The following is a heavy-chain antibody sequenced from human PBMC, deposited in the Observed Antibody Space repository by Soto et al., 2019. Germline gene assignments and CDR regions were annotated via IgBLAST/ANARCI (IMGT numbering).Heavy chain of an antibody. D-gene: IGHD3-22*01. CDR1: GGSISVFH. CDR3: ARQYYDSSGYYYTGDKFDP. Sequence: SETLSLTCTVSGGSISVFHWNWIRQPPGKGLEWIGNIYDSGSPIYNPSLKSRVTISVDTSKNQFSLKLSSVTAADTAVYYCARQYYDSSGYYYTGDKFDPWGQGTLVTVSS. J-gene: IGHJ5*02. CDR2: IYDSGSP. V-gene: IGHV4-59*01.